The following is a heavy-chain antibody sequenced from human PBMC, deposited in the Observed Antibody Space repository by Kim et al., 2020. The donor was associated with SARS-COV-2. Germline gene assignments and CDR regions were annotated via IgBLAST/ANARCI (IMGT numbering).Heavy chain of an antibody. J-gene: IGHJ6*03. V-gene: IGHV4-39*01. CDR2: NT. D-gene: IGHD3-10*01. Sequence: NTYTNPSPKSRVHRSVDTSMNQFSLKQSSVTAADTAVYYCARLMGYYMDVWGKGTTVTVSS. CDR3: ARLMGYYMDV.